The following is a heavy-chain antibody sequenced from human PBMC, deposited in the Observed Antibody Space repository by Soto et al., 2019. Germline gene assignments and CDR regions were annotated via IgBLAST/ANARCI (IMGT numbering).Heavy chain of an antibody. CDR3: ASPRKLRYSEQAFDY. J-gene: IGHJ4*02. V-gene: IGHV1-69*01. CDR1: GAPLTGLA. Sequence: QVQLVQSGLGVKSPGPSLRLPSKLPGAPLTGLAITGCQQARGKGVGGLGGITPIFGTANTAEKFQGRVTITADESTSTAYMELSSLRSEDTAVYYCASPRKLRYSEQAFDYWGQGTLVTVSS. D-gene: IGHD3-9*01. CDR2: ITPIFGTA.